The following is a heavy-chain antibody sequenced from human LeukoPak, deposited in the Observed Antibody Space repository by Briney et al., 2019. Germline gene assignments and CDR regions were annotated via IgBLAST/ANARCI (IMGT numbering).Heavy chain of an antibody. CDR1: GGSFSGYY. CDR2: INHSGST. CDR3: ARLAPSGSYVDFDY. Sequence: SETLSLTCAVYGGSFSGYYWSWIRQPPGKGLEWIGEINHSGSTNYNPSLKSRVTISVDTSKNQFSLKLSSVTAADTAVYYCARLAPSGSYVDFDYWGQGTLVTVSS. V-gene: IGHV4-34*01. J-gene: IGHJ4*02. D-gene: IGHD1-26*01.